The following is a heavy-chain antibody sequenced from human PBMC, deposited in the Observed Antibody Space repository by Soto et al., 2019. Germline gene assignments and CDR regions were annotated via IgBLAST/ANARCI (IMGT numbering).Heavy chain of an antibody. J-gene: IGHJ6*04. D-gene: IGHD3-16*01. CDR2: ISWNSGSI. CDR3: AKDRGTFNVMDV. CDR1: GFTFDDYA. Sequence: PGGSLRLSCAASGFTFDDYAMHWVRQVPGKGLEWVSGISWNSGSIGYADSVKGRFTISRDNAKNSLYLQMNSLRAEDTALYYCAKDRGTFNVMDVWGKGTTVTVSS. V-gene: IGHV3-9*01.